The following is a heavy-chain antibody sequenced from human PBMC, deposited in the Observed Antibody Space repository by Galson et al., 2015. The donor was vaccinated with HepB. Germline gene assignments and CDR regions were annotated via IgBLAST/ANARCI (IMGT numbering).Heavy chain of an antibody. Sequence: TLSLTCTVSGDSVSPYYYNWIRQPPGKGLEWLGHISYSGSTKYNPSLKSRVTISLDMSQRQFSLRLNSATAADTAVYYCTRAVVPAAIDYWGQGILVTVSS. CDR2: ISYSGST. CDR1: GDSVSPYY. CDR3: TRAVVPAAIDY. V-gene: IGHV4-59*02. J-gene: IGHJ4*02. D-gene: IGHD2-15*01.